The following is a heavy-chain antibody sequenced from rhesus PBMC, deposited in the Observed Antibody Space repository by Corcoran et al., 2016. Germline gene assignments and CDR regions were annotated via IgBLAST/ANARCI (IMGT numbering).Heavy chain of an antibody. CDR1: GGSFSSYW. CDR2: INGNSGST. Sequence: QVQLQESGPGLVKPSETLSLTCAVSGGSFSSYWWCWIRQPPGKGLEWIGEINGNSGSTNYHPPLKSRVTISKDASKNQFSLKLSSVTATDTAVYYCARNFDYWGQGVLVTVSS. V-gene: IGHV4-80*01. CDR3: ARNFDY. J-gene: IGHJ4*01.